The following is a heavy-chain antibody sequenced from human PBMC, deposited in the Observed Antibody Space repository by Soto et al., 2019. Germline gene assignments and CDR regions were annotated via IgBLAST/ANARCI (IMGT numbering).Heavy chain of an antibody. Sequence: QVHLEQSGAEVKKPGASVKVSCKASGYSFTSYGVTWVRQAPGQGLEWVGWVSAYNGYTNYAQKLQGRVTMTTDTSTTTAYMELRGLTSDDTAVYYCARDVARDRQYSAADSGLDYWGQGTLVTVSS. CDR2: VSAYNGYT. J-gene: IGHJ4*02. CDR1: GYSFTSYG. D-gene: IGHD5-12*01. CDR3: ARDVARDRQYSAADSGLDY. V-gene: IGHV1-18*01.